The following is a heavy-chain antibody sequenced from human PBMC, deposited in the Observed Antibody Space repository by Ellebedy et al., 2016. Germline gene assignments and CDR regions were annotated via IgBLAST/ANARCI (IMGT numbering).Heavy chain of an antibody. CDR1: GFTFSNSD. CDR2: ITRSSSFI. V-gene: IGHV3-21*01. J-gene: IGHJ4*02. Sequence: GESLKISCAASGFTFSNSDMNWVRQAPGKGLEWVSVITRSSSFISYADSVKGRFTISRDNAKNSLYLQMNSLRVEDTAVYYCARGGGISVYDYDYWGQGTLVTVSS. CDR3: ARGGGISVYDYDY. D-gene: IGHD5/OR15-5a*01.